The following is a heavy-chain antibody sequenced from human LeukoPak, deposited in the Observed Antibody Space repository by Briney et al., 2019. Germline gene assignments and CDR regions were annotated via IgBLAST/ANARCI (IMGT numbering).Heavy chain of an antibody. V-gene: IGHV1-69*06. CDR2: IIPIFGTA. Sequence: SVKVSCKASGGTFSSYAISWVRQAPGQGLEWMGGIIPIFGTANYAQKFQGRVTITADKSTSTAYMELSSLRSEDTAVYYCASTSGPGSYLVDYWGQGTLVAVSS. CDR1: GGTFSSYA. J-gene: IGHJ4*02. CDR3: ASTSGPGSYLVDY. D-gene: IGHD3-10*01.